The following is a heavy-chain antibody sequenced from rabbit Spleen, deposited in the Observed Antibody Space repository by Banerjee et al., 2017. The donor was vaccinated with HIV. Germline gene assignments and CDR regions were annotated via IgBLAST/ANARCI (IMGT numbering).Heavy chain of an antibody. V-gene: IGHV1S40*01. Sequence: QSLEESGGDLVKPGASLTLTCTASGFSFSNSYYMCWVRQAPGKGLECIACIYGASGGSTWYASWAKGRFTFSKTSSTTVTLQMTSLTAADTATYFCARDLDGVIGWNFGWWGPGTLVTVS. CDR1: GFSFSNSYY. CDR3: ARDLDGVIGWNFGW. CDR2: IYGASGGST. D-gene: IGHD1-1*01. J-gene: IGHJ4*01.